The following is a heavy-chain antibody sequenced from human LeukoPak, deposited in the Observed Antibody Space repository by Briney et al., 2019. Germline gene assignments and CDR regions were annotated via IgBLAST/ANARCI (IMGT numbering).Heavy chain of an antibody. V-gene: IGHV3-23*01. Sequence: QSGGSLRLSCAASGFTFSSYAMSWVRQAPGKGLEWVSVISGSGGSTDYADSVKGRFTISRDNSKTTLHLQMNSLRAEDTAVYYCARKGETDVRYSSSWYYWGQGTLVTVSS. D-gene: IGHD6-13*01. CDR1: GFTFSSYA. CDR3: ARKGETDVRYSSSWYY. CDR2: ISGSGGST. J-gene: IGHJ4*02.